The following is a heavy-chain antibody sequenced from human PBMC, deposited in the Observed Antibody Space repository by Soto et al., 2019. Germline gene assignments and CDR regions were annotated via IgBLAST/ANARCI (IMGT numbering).Heavy chain of an antibody. J-gene: IGHJ5*02. D-gene: IGHD5-18*01. CDR1: GGSLSSSSYY. V-gene: IGHV4-39*07. CDR2: IYYSGST. CDR3: ARGVVPHSYGFNWFDP. Sequence: SSETLSLTCTVSGGSLSSSSYYWGWIRPPPGKGLEWIGSIYYSGSTYYNPSLKSRVTISVDTSKNQFSLKLSSVTAADTAVYYCARGVVPHSYGFNWFDPWGQGTLVTVSS.